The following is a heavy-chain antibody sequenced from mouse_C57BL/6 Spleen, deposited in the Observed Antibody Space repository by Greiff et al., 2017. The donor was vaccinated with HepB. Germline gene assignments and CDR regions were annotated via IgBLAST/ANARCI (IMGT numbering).Heavy chain of an antibody. D-gene: IGHD1-1*01. CDR1: GFTFSDYG. CDR3: ARGYFYGSSYNAWFAY. J-gene: IGHJ3*01. Sequence: EVMLVESGGGLVKPGGSLKLSCAASGFTFSDYGMHWVRQAPEKGLEWVAYISSGSSTIYYADTVKGRFTISRDNAQNTLFLQMTSLRSEDTAMYYCARGYFYGSSYNAWFAYWGQGTLVTVSA. V-gene: IGHV5-17*01. CDR2: ISSGSSTI.